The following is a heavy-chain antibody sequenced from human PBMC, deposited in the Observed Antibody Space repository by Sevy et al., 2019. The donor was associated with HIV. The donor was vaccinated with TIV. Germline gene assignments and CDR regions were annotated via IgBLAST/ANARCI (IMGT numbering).Heavy chain of an antibody. V-gene: IGHV4-39*01. D-gene: IGHD3-16*01. CDR2: IYYSGST. CDR3: APFGGVTPFDY. J-gene: IGHJ4*02. CDR1: GGSISSSSYY. Sequence: SETLSLTCTVSGGSISSSSYYWGWIRQPPGKGLEWIGSIYYSGSTYYNPSLKSRVTISVDTSKNQFSLKLSSVTAADTAMYYCAPFGGVTPFDYWGQGTLVTVSS.